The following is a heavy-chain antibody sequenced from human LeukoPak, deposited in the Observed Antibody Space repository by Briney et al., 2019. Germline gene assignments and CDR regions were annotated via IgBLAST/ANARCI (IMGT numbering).Heavy chain of an antibody. CDR1: GFTFSSYS. V-gene: IGHV3-21*01. CDR2: ISSSSSYI. D-gene: IGHD3-3*01. J-gene: IGHJ4*02. CDR3: ASDFWSGYYGYFDY. Sequence: GGSLRLSCAASGFTFSSYSMNWVRQAPGKGLEWVSSISSSSSYIYYADSVKGRFTISRDNAKNSLYLQMNSLRAEDTAVYYCASDFWSGYYGYFDYWGQGTLVTASS.